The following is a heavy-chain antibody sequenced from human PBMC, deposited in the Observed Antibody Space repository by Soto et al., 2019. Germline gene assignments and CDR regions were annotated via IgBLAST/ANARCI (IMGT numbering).Heavy chain of an antibody. D-gene: IGHD2-2*01. J-gene: IGHJ5*02. CDR1: GGSFSGYY. V-gene: IGHV4-34*01. CDR3: ARVQYQLPGGLKNCFDP. Sequence: QVQLQQWGAGLLKPSETLSLTCAVYGGSFSGYYWSWIRQPPGKGLEWIGEINHSGSTNYNPSLKSRVTISVDTSKNQFSLKLSSVTAADTAVYYCARVQYQLPGGLKNCFDPWGQGTLVTVSS. CDR2: INHSGST.